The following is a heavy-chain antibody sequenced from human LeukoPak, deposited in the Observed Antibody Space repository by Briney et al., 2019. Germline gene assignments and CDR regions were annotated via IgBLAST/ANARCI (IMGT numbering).Heavy chain of an antibody. V-gene: IGHV4-30-2*01. J-gene: IGHJ4*02. Sequence: SETLSLTCTVSGGSISSGGYYWSWIRQPPGKGLGWIGYIYHSGSTYYNPSLKSRVTISVDRSKNQFSLKLSSVTAADTAVYYCARALGDGYNLGFDYWGQGTLVTVSS. CDR2: IYHSGST. CDR1: GGSISSGGYY. CDR3: ARALGDGYNLGFDY. D-gene: IGHD5-24*01.